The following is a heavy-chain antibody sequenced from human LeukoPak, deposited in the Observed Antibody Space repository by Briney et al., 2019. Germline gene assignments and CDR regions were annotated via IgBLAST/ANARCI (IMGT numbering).Heavy chain of an antibody. D-gene: IGHD6-19*01. CDR3: ASTVAGPNYFDY. J-gene: IGHJ4*02. CDR2: IYYSGST. Sequence: PSETLSLTCTVSGGSISSYYWSWIRQPPGKGLEWIGYIYYSGSTNYNPSLKSRVTISVDTSKNQFSLKLSSVTAADTAMYYCASTVAGPNYFDYWGQGTLVTVSS. V-gene: IGHV4-59*01. CDR1: GGSISSYY.